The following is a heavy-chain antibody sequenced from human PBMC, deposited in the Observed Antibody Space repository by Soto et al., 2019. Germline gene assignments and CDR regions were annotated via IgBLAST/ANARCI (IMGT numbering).Heavy chain of an antibody. CDR3: AHRAHLQGNWNGGYFDF. CDR2: IYWDDDK. D-gene: IGHD1-1*01. Sequence: QITLKESGPTRVKPTQTLTLTCTFSGFSLTTSGVGVGWIRQSPGKALERLALIYWDDDKRYSPSLKSRLTITKDTSKNQVVLTMTNMDPVDTATYYCAHRAHLQGNWNGGYFDFWGQGALVTVSS. CDR1: GFSLTTSGVG. J-gene: IGHJ4*02. V-gene: IGHV2-5*02.